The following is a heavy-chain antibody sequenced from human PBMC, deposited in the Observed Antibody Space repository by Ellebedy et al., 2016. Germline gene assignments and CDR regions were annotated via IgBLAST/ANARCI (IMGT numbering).Heavy chain of an antibody. Sequence: GESLKISXAASGFTFSRYWMSWVRQAPGKGLEWVANIKQDGSEKHYVDSVKGRITISRDNAKNSLYLKMNSLRAGDTAVYYCARGGYCSSTSCYTDVRGPEDSWGQGTLVTVSS. CDR1: GFTFSRYW. V-gene: IGHV3-7*01. CDR3: ARGGYCSSTSCYTDVRGPEDS. J-gene: IGHJ4*02. D-gene: IGHD2-2*02. CDR2: IKQDGSEK.